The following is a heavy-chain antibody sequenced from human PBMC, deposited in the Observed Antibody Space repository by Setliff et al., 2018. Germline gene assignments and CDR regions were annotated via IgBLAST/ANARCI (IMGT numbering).Heavy chain of an antibody. Sequence: SGTLSLTCTVSGGSISSGDYYWSWIRQPPGKGLEWIGYIYYSGSTYYNPSLKSRVTISVDTSKNQFSLKLSSVTAADTAVYYCARAHSDIVVVPAAMRDAFDIWGQGTMVTVSS. D-gene: IGHD2-2*01. CDR3: ARAHSDIVVVPAAMRDAFDI. V-gene: IGHV4-30-4*08. J-gene: IGHJ3*02. CDR1: GGSISSGDYY. CDR2: IYYSGST.